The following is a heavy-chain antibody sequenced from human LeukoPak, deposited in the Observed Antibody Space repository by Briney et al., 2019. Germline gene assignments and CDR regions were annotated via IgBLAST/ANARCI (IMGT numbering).Heavy chain of an antibody. CDR3: AKDSEHLVRRGSFDY. D-gene: IGHD6-13*01. V-gene: IGHV3-23*01. J-gene: IGHJ4*02. Sequence: PGGSLRISCAASGFTFSTYGMSWVRQAPGKGLEWVSGISGSGGSTYYADSVEGRFTISRDNSKSTLYLQMNSLRAEDTAVYFCAKDSEHLVRRGSFDYWGQGTLVTVSS. CDR2: ISGSGGST. CDR1: GFTFSTYG.